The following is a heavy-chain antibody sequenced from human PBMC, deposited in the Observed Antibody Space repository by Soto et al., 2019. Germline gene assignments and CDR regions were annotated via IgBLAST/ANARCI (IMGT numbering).Heavy chain of an antibody. CDR3: AKARNYYDSSGSFDH. D-gene: IGHD3-22*01. CDR2: ISGSGGST. CDR1: GFTFSSYA. Sequence: XGSLRLTCAASGFTFSSYAMSWVRQAPGKGLEWVSAISGSGGSTYYADSVKGRFTISRDNSKNTLYLQMNRLRAEDTAVYYCAKARNYYDSSGSFDHWGQGTLVTVSS. V-gene: IGHV3-23*01. J-gene: IGHJ4*02.